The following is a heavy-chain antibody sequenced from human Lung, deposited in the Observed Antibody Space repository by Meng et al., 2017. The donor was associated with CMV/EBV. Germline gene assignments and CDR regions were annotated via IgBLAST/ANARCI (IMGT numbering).Heavy chain of an antibody. CDR1: GFTFSTYP. CDR2: ISSSSYYI. CDR3: ARAKDCSSTTCYGDY. D-gene: IGHD2-2*01. J-gene: IGHJ4*02. Sequence: ESXKISXAASGFTFSTYPMIWVRQAPGKGLEWVSSISSSSYYIFYGDSVTGRFTVSRDKAKNSMFLQMNSLRAEDTSVYYCARAKDCSSTTCYGDYWGQGTXVTVAS. V-gene: IGHV3-21*01.